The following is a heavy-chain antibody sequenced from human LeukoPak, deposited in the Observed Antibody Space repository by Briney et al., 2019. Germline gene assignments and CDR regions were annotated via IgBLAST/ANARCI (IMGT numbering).Heavy chain of an antibody. CDR3: AKDRYSASSTFTVNPFDY. Sequence: GGSLRLSCAASGFTFSDHYMDWVRQAPGKGLQWVAFIRSDDRDKYYEDSVKGRFTISKDNSKNTLDLQMNSLTVEDTAVYYCAKDRYSASSTFTVNPFDYWGQGILVTVSS. V-gene: IGHV3-30*02. J-gene: IGHJ4*02. D-gene: IGHD5-12*01. CDR2: IRSDDRDK. CDR1: GFTFSDHY.